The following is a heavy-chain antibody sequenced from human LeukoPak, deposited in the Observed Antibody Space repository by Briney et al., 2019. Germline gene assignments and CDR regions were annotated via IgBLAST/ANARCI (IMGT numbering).Heavy chain of an antibody. V-gene: IGHV1-24*01. Sequence: ASVKVSCKVSGYTLTELPMHWVRQAPGKGLEWMGGFDPEDGETIYAQKFQGRVTMTEDTSTDTAYMELSSLRSEDTAVYYCATERGDNWNDYDAFDIWGQGTMVTVSS. D-gene: IGHD1-1*01. J-gene: IGHJ3*02. CDR2: FDPEDGET. CDR1: GYTLTELP. CDR3: ATERGDNWNDYDAFDI.